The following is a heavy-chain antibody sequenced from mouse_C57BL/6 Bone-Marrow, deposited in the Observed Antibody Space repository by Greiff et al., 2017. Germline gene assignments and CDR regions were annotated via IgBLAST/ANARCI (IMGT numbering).Heavy chain of an antibody. CDR3: ARPGNLYGNYGAWFAY. V-gene: IGHV1-54*01. J-gene: IGHJ3*01. CDR1: GYAFTNYL. D-gene: IGHD2-1*01. Sequence: QVHVKQSGAELVRPGTSVKVSCKASGYAFTNYLIEWVKQRPGQGLEWIGVINPGSGGTNYNEKFKGKATLTADKSSSTAYMQLSSLTSEDSAVYFCARPGNLYGNYGAWFAYWGQGTLVTVSA. CDR2: INPGSGGT.